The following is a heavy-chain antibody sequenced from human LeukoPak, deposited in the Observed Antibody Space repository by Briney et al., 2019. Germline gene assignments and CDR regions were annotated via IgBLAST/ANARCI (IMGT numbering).Heavy chain of an antibody. CDR1: GGSFSGYY. CDR2: INHSGST. CDR3: ARDYYDSSGYYYYYGMDV. Sequence: SETLSLTCAVYGGSFSGYYWSWIRQPPGKGLEWIGEINHSGSTNYNPSLKSRVTMSVDTSKNQFSLKLSSVTAADTAVYYCARDYYDSSGYYYYYGMDVWGQGTTVTVSS. V-gene: IGHV4-34*01. J-gene: IGHJ6*02. D-gene: IGHD3-22*01.